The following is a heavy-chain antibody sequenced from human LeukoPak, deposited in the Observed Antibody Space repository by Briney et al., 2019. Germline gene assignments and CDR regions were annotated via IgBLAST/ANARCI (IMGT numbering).Heavy chain of an antibody. CDR2: IQFHGGDI. CDR1: GFTFTDSG. CDR3: AKDNPIEKVPGLGPGS. J-gene: IGHJ5*02. V-gene: IGHV3-30*02. Sequence: GGSLRLSCAASGFTFTDSGMHWVRQAPGRGLEWVAFIQFHGGDIFYADSVEGRFTISRDNSKSTLYLQMNSLRPEDTAVYYCAKDNPIEKVPGLGPGSWGQGTLVTVSS. D-gene: IGHD2-2*01.